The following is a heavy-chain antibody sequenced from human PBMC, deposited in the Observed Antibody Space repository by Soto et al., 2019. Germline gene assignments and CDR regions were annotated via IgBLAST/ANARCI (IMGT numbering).Heavy chain of an antibody. Sequence: TLSLTCTVSGGSISSGDYYWSWIRQPPGKGLEWIGYIYYSGSTYYNPSLQSRVTISVDTSKNQFSLKLISVTAADTAVYYCARSHRTYSSSGYVFRNWGQGTVVTVSS. CDR2: IYYSGST. CDR1: GGSISSGDYY. V-gene: IGHV4-30-4*01. D-gene: IGHD6-13*01. CDR3: ARSHRTYSSSGYVFRN. J-gene: IGHJ4*02.